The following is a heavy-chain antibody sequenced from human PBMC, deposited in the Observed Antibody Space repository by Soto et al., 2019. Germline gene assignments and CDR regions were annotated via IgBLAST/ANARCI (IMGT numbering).Heavy chain of an antibody. CDR2: TIPTFGAG. CDR1: GGTFSSNP. CDR3: ARRQTSGYNRYFDS. D-gene: IGHD5-12*01. J-gene: IGHJ4*02. Sequence: SVKVSCKASGGTFSSNPISWMRQAPGQGLEWMGGTIPTFGAGSYAQRFQGRLTITADKSTNTAYMELSSLRPEDTAVYYCARRQTSGYNRYFDSWGQGTLVTVSS. V-gene: IGHV1-69*06.